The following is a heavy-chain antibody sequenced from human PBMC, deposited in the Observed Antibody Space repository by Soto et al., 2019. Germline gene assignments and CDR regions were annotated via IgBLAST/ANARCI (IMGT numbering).Heavy chain of an antibody. D-gene: IGHD4-17*01. CDR2: ISAYNGNT. J-gene: IGHJ4*02. CDR1: GYTFTSYG. CDR3: AREIEDRRSAVTDFDY. Sequence: QVQLVQSGAEVKKPGASVKVSCKASGYTFTSYGISWVRQAPGQVREWMGWISAYNGNTNYAQKLQGRVTMTTDTSTSTAYMELRSRRSDDTAVDYCAREIEDRRSAVTDFDYWGQGTLVTVSS. V-gene: IGHV1-18*01.